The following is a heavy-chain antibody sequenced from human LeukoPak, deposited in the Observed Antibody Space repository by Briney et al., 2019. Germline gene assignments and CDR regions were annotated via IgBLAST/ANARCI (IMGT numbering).Heavy chain of an antibody. CDR1: GFTFSNYW. CDR2: LVYDARS. CDR3: ARDLSAAFDF. D-gene: IGHD6-19*01. J-gene: IGHJ4*02. V-gene: IGHV3-33*08. Sequence: GGSLRLSCAASGFTFSNYWMHWVRQAPGKGLEWVARLVYDARSDYANSVKGRFSISRDDSKNTLFLDMSNLRVEDTALYYCARDLSAAFDFRGQGVLVTVSS.